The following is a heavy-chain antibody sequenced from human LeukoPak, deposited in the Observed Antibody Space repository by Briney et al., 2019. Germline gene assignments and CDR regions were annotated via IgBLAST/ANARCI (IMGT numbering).Heavy chain of an antibody. Sequence: PGGSLRLSCAASGFTFSSYWMSWVRQAPGKGLEWVANIKQDGSEKYYVDSVKGRFTISRDNAKNSLYLQMNSLRAEDTAVYYCARDSRYDFWSGSYYFDHWGQGTLVTVSS. J-gene: IGHJ4*02. CDR3: ARDSRYDFWSGSYYFDH. V-gene: IGHV3-7*01. CDR2: IKQDGSEK. CDR1: GFTFSSYW. D-gene: IGHD3-3*01.